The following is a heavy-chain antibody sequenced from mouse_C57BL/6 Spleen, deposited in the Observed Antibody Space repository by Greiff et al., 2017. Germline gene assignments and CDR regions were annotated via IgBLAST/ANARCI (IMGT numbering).Heavy chain of an antibody. CDR1: GFTFSAYG. V-gene: IGHV5-15*04. Sequence: EVKVEESGGGLVQPGGSLKLSFAAPGFTFSAYGMAWFRQAPRKGPGWVAFISNLAYSIYYADTVTGRFTISRENAKNTLYLEMSSLRSEDTAMYYCARRSTVEAMDYWGQGTSVTVSS. J-gene: IGHJ4*01. CDR2: ISNLAYSI. D-gene: IGHD1-1*01. CDR3: ARRSTVEAMDY.